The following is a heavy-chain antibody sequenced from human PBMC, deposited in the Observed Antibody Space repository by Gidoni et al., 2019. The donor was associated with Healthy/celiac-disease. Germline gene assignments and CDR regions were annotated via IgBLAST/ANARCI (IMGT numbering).Heavy chain of an antibody. CDR3: ARDYRGDYYDSSGYFEYFQH. V-gene: IGHV3-30-3*01. D-gene: IGHD3-22*01. J-gene: IGHJ1*01. Sequence: QVQLVESGGGVVQPGRSLRLSCAASGFTFSSYSMHWGRQAPGKGLEWVAVISYDGSNKYYADSVKGRFTISRDNSKNTLYLQMNSLRAEDTAVYYCARDYRGDYYDSSGYFEYFQHWGQGTLVTVSS. CDR1: GFTFSSYS. CDR2: ISYDGSNK.